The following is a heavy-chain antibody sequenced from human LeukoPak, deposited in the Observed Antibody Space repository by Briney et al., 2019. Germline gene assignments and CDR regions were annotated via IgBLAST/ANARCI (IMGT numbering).Heavy chain of an antibody. D-gene: IGHD4-23*01. CDR1: GFTFSSYA. Sequence: GGSLRLSCAASGFTFSSYAMSWVRQAPGKGLEWVSGISGSGSSTYYTDSVKGRFTISRDNAKNSLYLQMNSLRAEDTAVYYCARDYGGSSPFDYWGQGTLVTVSS. CDR2: ISGSGSST. V-gene: IGHV3-23*01. J-gene: IGHJ4*02. CDR3: ARDYGGSSPFDY.